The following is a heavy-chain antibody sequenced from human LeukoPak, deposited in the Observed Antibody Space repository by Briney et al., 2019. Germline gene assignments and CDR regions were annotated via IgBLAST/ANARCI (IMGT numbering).Heavy chain of an antibody. Sequence: GGSLRLSCAASGFTFSSYGMHWVRQAPGKGLEWVAVIWYDGSNKYYADSVKGRFTISRDNSKNTLYLQMNSLRAEDTALYYCAKDMSPYSSGWLNWFDPWGQGTLVTVSS. V-gene: IGHV3-30*02. CDR2: IWYDGSNK. D-gene: IGHD6-19*01. CDR3: AKDMSPYSSGWLNWFDP. J-gene: IGHJ5*02. CDR1: GFTFSSYG.